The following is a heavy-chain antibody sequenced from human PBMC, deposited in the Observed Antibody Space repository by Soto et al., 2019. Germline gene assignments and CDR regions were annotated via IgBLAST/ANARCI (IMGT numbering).Heavy chain of an antibody. J-gene: IGHJ4*02. V-gene: IGHV1-69*13. D-gene: IGHD5-12*01. CDR2: IIPLFGRP. CDR1: GYTFTNFG. Sequence: SVKVSCKASGYTFTNFGISWVRQAPGQGLEWMGGIIPLFGRPNYAQKFQGRVTITADESTSTAYMELSSLRSDDTAVFYCARDLGSGYDPGDYWGQGTLVTSPQ. CDR3: ARDLGSGYDPGDY.